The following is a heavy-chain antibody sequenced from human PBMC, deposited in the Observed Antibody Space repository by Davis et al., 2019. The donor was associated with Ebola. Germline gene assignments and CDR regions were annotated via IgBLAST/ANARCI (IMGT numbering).Heavy chain of an antibody. D-gene: IGHD2-15*01. V-gene: IGHV4-4*02. Sequence: SETLSLTCAVSGGSISSSNWWSWVRQPPGQGLEWIGEIYHSGSTNYNPSLKSRVTISVDKSKNQFSLKLSSVTAADTAVYYCARVECSGGSCGWFDPWGQGTLVTVSS. J-gene: IGHJ5*02. CDR1: GGSISSSNW. CDR3: ARVECSGGSCGWFDP. CDR2: IYHSGST.